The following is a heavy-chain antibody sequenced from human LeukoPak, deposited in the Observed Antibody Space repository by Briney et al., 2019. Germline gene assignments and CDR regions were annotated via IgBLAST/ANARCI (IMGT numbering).Heavy chain of an antibody. J-gene: IGHJ4*02. CDR1: GFTFSSYG. Sequence: PGGSLRLSCAASGFTFSSYGMHWVRQAPGKGLEWVAVISYDGSNKYYADSVKGRFSISRDTSKNTLDLQMNSLSVEDTAVYYCARGDSVVVVAGNYLDYWGQGSMVTVSS. CDR3: ARGDSVVVVAGNYLDY. CDR2: ISYDGSNK. D-gene: IGHD2-15*01. V-gene: IGHV3-30*03.